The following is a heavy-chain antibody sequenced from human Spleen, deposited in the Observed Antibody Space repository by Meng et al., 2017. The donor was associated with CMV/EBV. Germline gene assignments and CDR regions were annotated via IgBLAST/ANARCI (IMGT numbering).Heavy chain of an antibody. D-gene: IGHD1-7*01. J-gene: IGHJ4*02. CDR1: GFTFSNAW. CDR3: TTGPGNYGSY. CDR2: IKSKTDGGTT. Sequence: LSLTCAASGFTFSNAWMSWVRQAPGKGLEWVGRIKSKTDGGTTDYAAPVKGRFTISRDDSKNTLYLQMNSLKTEDTAVYYCTTGPGNYGSYWGQGTLVTVSS. V-gene: IGHV3-15*01.